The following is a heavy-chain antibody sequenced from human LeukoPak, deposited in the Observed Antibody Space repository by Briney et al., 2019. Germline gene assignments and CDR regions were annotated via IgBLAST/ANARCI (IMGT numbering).Heavy chain of an antibody. J-gene: IGHJ4*02. V-gene: IGHV3-33*01. CDR3: ARAWLRGYYFDY. Sequence: GRSLRLSCAASGFTFSSYGMHWVRQAPGKGLEWVAVIWYDGSNKYYADSVEGRFTISRDNSKNTLYLQMNSLRAEDTAVYYCARAWLRGYYFDYWGQGTLVTVSS. CDR1: GFTFSSYG. D-gene: IGHD5-12*01. CDR2: IWYDGSNK.